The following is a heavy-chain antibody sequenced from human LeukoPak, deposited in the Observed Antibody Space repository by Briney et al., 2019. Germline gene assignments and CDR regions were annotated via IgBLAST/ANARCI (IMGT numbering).Heavy chain of an antibody. Sequence: GGSLRLSCAASGFTFSSYAVSWVRQAPGTGLEWVSTISGGGGNTYYADSVKGRFTISRDNTKSTLYLQMNSLRTEDTALYYCAKVGGSGWYVDYWGQGTPVTVSS. CDR2: ISGGGGNT. CDR1: GFTFSSYA. V-gene: IGHV3-23*01. D-gene: IGHD6-19*01. J-gene: IGHJ4*02. CDR3: AKVGGSGWYVDY.